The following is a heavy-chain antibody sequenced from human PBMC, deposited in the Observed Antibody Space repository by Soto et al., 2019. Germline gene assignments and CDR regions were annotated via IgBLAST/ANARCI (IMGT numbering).Heavy chain of an antibody. J-gene: IGHJ4*02. V-gene: IGHV3-33*01. CDR1: GFTFSSYG. Sequence: QVQLVESGGGVVQPGRSLRLSCAASGFTFSSYGMHWVRQASGKGLEWVAVIWYDGSNKYYADSVKGRFTISRDNSKNTLYLQMNSLRAEDTAVYYCARGTLAANIVVVVAAMWLFDYWGQGTLVTVSS. CDR3: ARGTLAANIVVVVAAMWLFDY. D-gene: IGHD2-15*01. CDR2: IWYDGSNK.